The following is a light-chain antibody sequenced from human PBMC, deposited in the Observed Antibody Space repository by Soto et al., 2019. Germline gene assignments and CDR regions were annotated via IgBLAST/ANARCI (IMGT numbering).Light chain of an antibody. J-gene: IGLJ2*01. CDR2: AND. Sequence: QAVVTQPPSASGTPGQGVTISCSGSRSNIGSNTVNWYRQLPGTAPKVLLYANDQRPSGVPARFSGSKSGTSAALAISGLQAEDEADYYCAAWDDSLSGPAFGGGTKLTVL. V-gene: IGLV1-44*01. CDR3: AAWDDSLSGPA. CDR1: RSNIGSNT.